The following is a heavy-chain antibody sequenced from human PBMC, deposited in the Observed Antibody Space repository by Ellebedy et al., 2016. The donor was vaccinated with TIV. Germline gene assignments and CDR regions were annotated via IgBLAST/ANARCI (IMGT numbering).Heavy chain of an antibody. V-gene: IGHV3-15*01. Sequence: GESLKISCAASGFTFTTYTMNWVRQAPGKGLEWVGRIKSKSDDGTIHYAAPVKDRFIISRDDSENTVYLQMNSLRTEDTAVYFCTHGYGPSIDYWGQGTLVTVSS. CDR3: THGYGPSIDY. D-gene: IGHD5-18*01. CDR1: GFTFTTYT. J-gene: IGHJ4*02. CDR2: IKSKSDDGTI.